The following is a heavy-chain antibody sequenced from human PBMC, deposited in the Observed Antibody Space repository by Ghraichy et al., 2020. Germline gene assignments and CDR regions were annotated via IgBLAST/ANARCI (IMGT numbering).Heavy chain of an antibody. CDR1: GGTLSSYA. Sequence: SLKVSCKASGGTLSSYAISWVRQAPGQGLEWMGEIIPISNYAQKFQGRVTITADKSTSTAYMELSSLRSEDSALYYCARRYQRGYGMDVWGQGTTVTVSS. CDR2: IIPIS. D-gene: IGHD2-2*01. CDR3: ARRYQRGYGMDV. J-gene: IGHJ6*02. V-gene: IGHV1-69*06.